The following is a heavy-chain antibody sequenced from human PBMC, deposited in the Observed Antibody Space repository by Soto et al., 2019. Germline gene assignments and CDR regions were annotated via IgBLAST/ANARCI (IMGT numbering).Heavy chain of an antibody. Sequence: GGSLRLSCEASGRTFSSCWMHWVRQAPGKGLVWVSRIRIGGSETYYADSVKGRFTISRDNARNTLYLQMDSLRAEDTAVYFCVRGYTGYGNFDYLGEGTLVTVSS. CDR3: VRGYTGYGNFDY. J-gene: IGHJ4*02. V-gene: IGHV3-74*01. CDR2: IRIGGSET. CDR1: GRTFSSCW. D-gene: IGHD5-12*01.